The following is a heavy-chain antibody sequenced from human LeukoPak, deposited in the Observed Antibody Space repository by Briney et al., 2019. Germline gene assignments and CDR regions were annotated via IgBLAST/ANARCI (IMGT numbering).Heavy chain of an antibody. CDR3: ARDPADIVVVVAATEGDY. J-gene: IGHJ4*02. CDR2: INPNSGGT. D-gene: IGHD2-15*01. Sequence: ASVKVSCKASGYTFTGYYMHWVRQAPGQGLEWMGRINPNSGGTNYAQKFQGRVTMTRDTSISTAYMELSRLRSDDTVVYYCARDPADIVVVVAATEGDYWGQGTLVTVSS. CDR1: GYTFTGYY. V-gene: IGHV1-2*05.